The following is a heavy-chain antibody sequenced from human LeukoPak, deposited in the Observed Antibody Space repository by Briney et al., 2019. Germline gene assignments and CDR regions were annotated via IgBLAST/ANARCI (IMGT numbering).Heavy chain of an antibody. Sequence: SETLSLTCTVSGGSISSYYWGWIRQPPGRGLDWIGTNYYAGGTYYNPSLKSRVTISVDTSKNQFSLRLSSVTAADTAVYYCARGFGESEYYYYGMDVWGQGTTVTVSS. CDR3: ARGFGESEYYYYGMDV. CDR1: GGSISSYY. CDR2: NYYAGGT. V-gene: IGHV4-39*01. J-gene: IGHJ6*02. D-gene: IGHD3-10*01.